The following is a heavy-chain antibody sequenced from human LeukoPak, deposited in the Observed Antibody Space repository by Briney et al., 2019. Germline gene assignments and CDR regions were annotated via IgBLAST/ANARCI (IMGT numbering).Heavy chain of an antibody. J-gene: IGHJ4*02. V-gene: IGHV4-59*01. CDR2: IYYSGST. CDR1: GGSISSYY. Sequence: PSETLSLTCTVSGGSISSYYWSWIRQPPGKGLEWIGYIYYSGSTNYNPSLKSRVTISVDTSKNQFSLKLSSVTAADTAVYYCARSPHYYGSGSLDYWGQGTLVTVS. D-gene: IGHD3-10*01. CDR3: ARSPHYYGSGSLDY.